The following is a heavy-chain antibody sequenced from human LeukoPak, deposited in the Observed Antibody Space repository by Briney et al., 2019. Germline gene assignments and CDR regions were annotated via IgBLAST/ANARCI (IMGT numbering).Heavy chain of an antibody. CDR2: ISGSGSRGSGISGGNT. Sequence: PGGSLRLSCAASGFSFKLSAMSWVRQAPGKGLEWVALISGSGSRGSGISGGNTYYADSVKGRFTISRDDSQNTVYLQMNGLRVEDTATYFCAKGRCGDSSCWYFDSWAKVTRVTVSS. CDR3: AKGRCGDSSCWYFDS. V-gene: IGHV3-23*01. J-gene: IGHJ4*02. D-gene: IGHD6-13*01. CDR1: GFSFKLSA.